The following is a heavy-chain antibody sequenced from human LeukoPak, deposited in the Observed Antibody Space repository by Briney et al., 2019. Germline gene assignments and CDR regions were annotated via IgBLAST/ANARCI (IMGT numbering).Heavy chain of an antibody. D-gene: IGHD6-19*01. CDR3: ARYSSGWYFDL. CDR1: GYTFTGYY. CDR2: INPNSGGT. Sequence: GASVKVSCKASGYTFTGYYMHWVRQAPGQGLGWMGWINPNSGGTNYAQKFQGRVTMTRDTSISTAYMELTRLRSDDTAGYYCARYSSGWYFDLWGGGTLVTVSS. V-gene: IGHV1-2*02. J-gene: IGHJ2*01.